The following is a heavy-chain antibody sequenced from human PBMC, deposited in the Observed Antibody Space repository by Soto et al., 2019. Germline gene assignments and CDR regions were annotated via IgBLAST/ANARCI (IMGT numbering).Heavy chain of an antibody. D-gene: IGHD3-9*01. CDR2: IYYSGST. V-gene: IGHV4-30-4*01. CDR1: GGSISSGDYY. CDR3: ARGGDPYYDILTGYYSPTRFDY. Sequence: CTVSGGSISSGDYYWSWIRQPPGKGLEWIGYIYYSGSTYYNPSLKSRVTISVDTSKNQFSLKLSSVTAADTAVYYCARGGDPYYDILTGYYSPTRFDYWGQGTLVTVSS. J-gene: IGHJ4*02.